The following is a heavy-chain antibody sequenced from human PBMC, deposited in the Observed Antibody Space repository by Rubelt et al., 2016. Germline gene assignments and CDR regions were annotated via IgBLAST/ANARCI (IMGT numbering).Heavy chain of an antibody. CDR2: INTNPGNP. D-gene: IGHD4-17*01. CDR3: ARDRLQATVPFDY. J-gene: IGHJ4*02. V-gene: IGHV7-4-1*02. Sequence: QVQLVQSGSELKKPGASVKVSCKASGYTFTSYAMTWVRQAPGQGLEWMGWINTNPGNPTVAQGFPGRFVFAVETSVSTAYLQISSLKAEDTAVYYCARDRLQATVPFDYWGQGTLVTVSS. CDR1: GYTFTSYA.